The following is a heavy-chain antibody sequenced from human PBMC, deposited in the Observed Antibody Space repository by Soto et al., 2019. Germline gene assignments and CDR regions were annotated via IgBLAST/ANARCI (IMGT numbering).Heavy chain of an antibody. D-gene: IGHD2-15*01. CDR2: ISSTSTTI. CDR3: TRDDKTLLNSFYGLDA. V-gene: IGHV3-48*02. CDR1: GFILRSYS. Sequence: GGSLRLSCSVSGFILRSYSMNWVRQAPGKGLEWVAYISSTSTTIHYADSVKGRFTISRDNAKNSLYLQMSSLRHEDTAVYYCTRDDKTLLNSFYGLDAWGQGTTVTVSS. J-gene: IGHJ6*02.